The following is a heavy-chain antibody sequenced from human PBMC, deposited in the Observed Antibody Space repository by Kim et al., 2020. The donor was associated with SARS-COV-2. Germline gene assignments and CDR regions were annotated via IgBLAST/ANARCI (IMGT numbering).Heavy chain of an antibody. CDR2: IYTSGST. D-gene: IGHD1-26*01. CDR3: ARASPPWGWELVSSSNAMDV. J-gene: IGHJ6*02. Sequence: SETLSLTCTVSGGSISSYYWSWIRQPAGKGLEWIGRIYTSGSTNYNPSLKSRVTMSVDTSKNQFSLKLSSVTAADTAVYYCARASPPWGWELVSSSNAMDVWGQGTMVTVSS. V-gene: IGHV4-4*07. CDR1: GGSISSYY.